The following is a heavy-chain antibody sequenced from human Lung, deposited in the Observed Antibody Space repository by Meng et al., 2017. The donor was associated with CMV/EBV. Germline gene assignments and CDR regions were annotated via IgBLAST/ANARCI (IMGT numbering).Heavy chain of an antibody. V-gene: IGHV4-39*01. D-gene: IGHD6-19*01. CDR3: ATTSSGWFNYFDS. CDR1: GGSISSSSHY. Sequence: SXTLSLXCTVSGGSISSSSHYWGWIRQPPGKGLEWIATIYYNGGTSYNPSLKSRVTISLDTSKNQFSLKLNSVTAADTAVYYCATTSSGWFNYFDSWGQGTXVTVSS. CDR2: IYYNGGT. J-gene: IGHJ4*02.